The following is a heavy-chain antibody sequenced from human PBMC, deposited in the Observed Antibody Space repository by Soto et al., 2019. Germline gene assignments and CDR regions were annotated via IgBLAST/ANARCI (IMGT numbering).Heavy chain of an antibody. CDR3: ARGYDSSGYPYIFDY. CDR1: GGSISSGDYY. V-gene: IGHV4-30-4*01. CDR2: IYYSGST. J-gene: IGHJ4*02. Sequence: QVQLQESGPGLVKPSQTLSLTCTVSGGSISSGDYYWSWIRQPPGKGLEWIGYIYYSGSTYYNPSLKSRVTISVDTSKNQFSLRLSSVTAADTAVYYCARGYDSSGYPYIFDYWGQGTLVTVSS. D-gene: IGHD3-22*01.